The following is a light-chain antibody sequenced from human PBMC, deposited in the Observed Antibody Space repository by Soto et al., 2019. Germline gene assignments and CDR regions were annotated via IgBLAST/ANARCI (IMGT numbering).Light chain of an antibody. CDR1: SCDVGSSNF. CDR2: EAT. V-gene: IGLV2-23*01. J-gene: IGLJ3*02. Sequence: QSALTQPASVSGSPGQSITISCSGTSCDVGSSNFVSWYQQSPVKAPKLIIYEATKRPSGVSNHISGSKSGNTASLTSSGLQVEDEAVDYCCSYAGSSTMVFGGGTKVTVL. CDR3: CSYAGSSTMV.